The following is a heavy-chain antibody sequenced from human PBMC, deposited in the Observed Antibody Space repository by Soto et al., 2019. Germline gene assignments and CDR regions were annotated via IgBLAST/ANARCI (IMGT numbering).Heavy chain of an antibody. CDR1: GFTFSSYS. J-gene: IGHJ5*02. D-gene: IGHD6-13*01. CDR3: ARHPERIAQIGWFDR. Sequence: EVQLVESGGGLVQPGGSLRLSCAASGFTFSSYSMNWVRQAPGKGLEWVSYISSSSSTIYYADSVKGRFTISRDNAKNSLYLQMNRLRAEDTAVYYCARHPERIAQIGWFDRWGQGTLVTVSS. V-gene: IGHV3-48*01. CDR2: ISSSSSTI.